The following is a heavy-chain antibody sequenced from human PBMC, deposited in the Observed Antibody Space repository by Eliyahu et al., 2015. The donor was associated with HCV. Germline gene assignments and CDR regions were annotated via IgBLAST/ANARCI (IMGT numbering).Heavy chain of an antibody. Sequence: QVQLQESGPGLVKPSETLSLTCAVSGYSXXXGYYWGWXRPPPGKGLEWIGSIYHSGSTYYXPSLKSRVTISVDTSKNQFSLKLSSVTAADTAVYYCARVRLGELTPFDYWGQGTLVTVSS. CDR2: IYHSGST. CDR3: ARVRLGELTPFDY. CDR1: GYSXXXGYY. D-gene: IGHD3-10*01. J-gene: IGHJ4*02. V-gene: IGHV4-38-2*01.